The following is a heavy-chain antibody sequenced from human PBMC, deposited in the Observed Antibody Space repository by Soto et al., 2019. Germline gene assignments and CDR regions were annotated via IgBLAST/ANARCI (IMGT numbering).Heavy chain of an antibody. CDR3: ARDGPDGYNLGY. CDR1: GVSISSGSW. Sequence: QMQESGPGLVEPSGTLSLTCDVSGVSISSGSWWSWVRQPPGKGLEWIGEIFHSGSTKHNPSLKSRVTISVDNSKNHFSLRVTSVTAADTAVYYCARDGPDGYNLGYWGQGTLVTVSS. J-gene: IGHJ4*02. CDR2: IFHSGST. V-gene: IGHV4-4*02. D-gene: IGHD5-12*01.